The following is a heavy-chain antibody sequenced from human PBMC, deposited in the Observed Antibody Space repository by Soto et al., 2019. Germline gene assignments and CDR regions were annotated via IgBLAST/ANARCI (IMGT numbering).Heavy chain of an antibody. V-gene: IGHV1-69*08. D-gene: IGHD4-17*01. CDR2: IIPILGIA. J-gene: IGHJ6*02. CDR3: ARDPTVTTFYYYGMDV. Sequence: QVQLVQSGAEVKKPGSSVKVSCKASGGTFSSYTISWVRQAPGQGLEWMGRIIPILGIANYAQKFQGRVTITADKSTSTAYMELSSLRSEDKAVYYCARDPTVTTFYYYGMDVWGQGTTVTVSS. CDR1: GGTFSSYT.